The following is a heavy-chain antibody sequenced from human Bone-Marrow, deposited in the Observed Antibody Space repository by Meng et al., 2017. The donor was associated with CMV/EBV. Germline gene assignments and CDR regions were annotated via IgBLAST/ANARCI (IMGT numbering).Heavy chain of an antibody. CDR2: INPNSGGT. Sequence: ASVKVSCKASGYTFTGYYMHWVRQAPGQGLEWMGWINPNSGGTNYAQKFQGRVTMTRDTSISTAYMELSRLRSDDTAVYYCARGYCSSTSCYRASYAFDIWGQGTMVTGSS. CDR1: GYTFTGYY. V-gene: IGHV1-2*02. D-gene: IGHD2-2*01. CDR3: ARGYCSSTSCYRASYAFDI. J-gene: IGHJ3*02.